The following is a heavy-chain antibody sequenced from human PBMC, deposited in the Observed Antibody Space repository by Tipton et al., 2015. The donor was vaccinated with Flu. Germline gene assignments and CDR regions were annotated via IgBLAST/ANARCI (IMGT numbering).Heavy chain of an antibody. V-gene: IGHV4-39*07. J-gene: IGHJ5*01. CDR2: IYYTGYP. Sequence: TLSLTCTVSGGSISSSSHYWGWIRQAPGRGLEWVGSIYYTGYPYYNSSLKSRLAMSIDTSKKQFSLRLSSVTAADTAAYYCAKVLFGWVESWAQGTLVTVSS. CDR1: GGSISSSSHY. D-gene: IGHD3-16*01. CDR3: AKVLFGWVES.